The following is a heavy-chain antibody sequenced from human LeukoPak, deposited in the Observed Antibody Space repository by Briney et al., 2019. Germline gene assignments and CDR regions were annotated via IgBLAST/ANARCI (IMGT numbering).Heavy chain of an antibody. Sequence: SVTLSLTCTVSGDSISSSDYYWGWIRQPPGKGLGWIGTISYSGSTYYNPSLQSRVTISVDTSKNQFSLKLRSVTAADTAVYYCASAPLRGPLAAADYWGQGILVTVSS. CDR2: ISYSGST. D-gene: IGHD6-13*01. CDR3: ASAPLRGPLAAADY. V-gene: IGHV4-39*01. J-gene: IGHJ4*02. CDR1: GDSISSSDYY.